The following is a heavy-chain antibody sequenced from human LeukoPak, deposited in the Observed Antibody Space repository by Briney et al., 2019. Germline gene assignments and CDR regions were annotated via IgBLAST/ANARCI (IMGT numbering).Heavy chain of an antibody. CDR2: TYYRSKWYS. Sequence: SQTLSLTCAISGDSASSSTAAWNWIRQSPSRGLEWLGRTYYRSKWYSDFAEYVKSRITIDPDTSKNQFSLQLNSVTPDDTAVDFCARGQTYSGRIFDYWGQGTLVTVSS. CDR3: ARGQTYSGRIFDY. J-gene: IGHJ4*02. D-gene: IGHD1-26*01. V-gene: IGHV6-1*01. CDR1: GDSASSSTAA.